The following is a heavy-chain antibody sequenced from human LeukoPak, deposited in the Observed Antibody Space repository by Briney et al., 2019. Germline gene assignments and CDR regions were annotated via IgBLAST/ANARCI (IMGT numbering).Heavy chain of an antibody. Sequence: GASVKVSCRASGYTFTSYGISWVRQAPGQGLEWMGWISAYNGNTNYAQKLQGRVTMTTDTSTSTAYMELRSLRSDDTAVYYCASGADLVATYYFDYWGQRTMVTVSS. CDR2: ISAYNGNT. CDR1: GYTFTSYG. CDR3: ASGADLVATYYFDY. V-gene: IGHV1-18*01. D-gene: IGHD2-2*01. J-gene: IGHJ4*02.